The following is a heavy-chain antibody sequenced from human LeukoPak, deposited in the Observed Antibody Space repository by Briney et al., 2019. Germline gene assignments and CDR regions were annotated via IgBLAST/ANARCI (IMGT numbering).Heavy chain of an antibody. Sequence: SETLSLTCAVYGVSFSGYYWSWLRQPPGKGLEWVGEINHSGSTNYNPSLKSRVTISVATSKNQFSLKLSSVTAADTAVYYCARGGDSSGWYYFDYWGQGTLVTVSS. CDR1: GVSFSGYY. D-gene: IGHD6-19*01. CDR2: INHSGST. J-gene: IGHJ4*02. CDR3: ARGGDSSGWYYFDY. V-gene: IGHV4-34*01.